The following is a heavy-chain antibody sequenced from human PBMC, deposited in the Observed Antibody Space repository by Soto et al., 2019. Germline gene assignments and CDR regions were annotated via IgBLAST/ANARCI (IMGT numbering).Heavy chain of an antibody. CDR1: GFTFSSYA. CDR2: ISGSGGST. D-gene: IGHD3-9*01. V-gene: IGHV3-23*01. CDR3: AKDLGYYDILTGYLSSWFDP. Sequence: GGSLRLSCAASGFTFSSYAMSWVRQAPGKGLEWVSAISGSGGSTYYADSVKGRFTISRDNSKNTLYLQMNSLRAEDTAVYYCAKDLGYYDILTGYLSSWFDPWGQGTLVTVSS. J-gene: IGHJ5*02.